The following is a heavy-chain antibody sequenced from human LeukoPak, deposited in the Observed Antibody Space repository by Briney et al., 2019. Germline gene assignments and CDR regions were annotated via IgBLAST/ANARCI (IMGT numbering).Heavy chain of an antibody. CDR2: TYYRSKWYN. D-gene: IGHD3-22*01. Sequence: SQTLSLTCAISGDSVSSNSAAWNWIRQSPSRGLEWLGRTYYRSKWYNDYAVSVKSRITINPDTSKNQFSLQLNSVTPEDTAVFYCAREVGGDYYDSSGAYFDYWGQGTLVTVSS. J-gene: IGHJ4*02. CDR1: GDSVSSNSAA. V-gene: IGHV6-1*01. CDR3: AREVGGDYYDSSGAYFDY.